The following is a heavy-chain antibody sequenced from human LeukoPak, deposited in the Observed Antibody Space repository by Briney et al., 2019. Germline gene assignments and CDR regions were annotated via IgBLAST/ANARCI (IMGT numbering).Heavy chain of an antibody. CDR1: GYTFTSYA. CDR2: INAGNGNT. CDR3: ARVRVEMATMFDY. D-gene: IGHD5-24*01. Sequence: ASVKVSCKASGYTFTSYAMHWVRQAPGQRLEWMGWINAGNGNTKYSQKFQGRVTITRDTSASTAYMELSSLRSEDTAVYYCARVRVEMATMFDYWGQGTLVTVSS. J-gene: IGHJ4*02. V-gene: IGHV1-3*01.